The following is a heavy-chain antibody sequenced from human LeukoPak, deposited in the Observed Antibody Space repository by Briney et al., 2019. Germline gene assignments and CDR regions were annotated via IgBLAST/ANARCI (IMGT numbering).Heavy chain of an antibody. CDR2: ISGSGGNR. D-gene: IGHD2-2*01. J-gene: IGHJ6*03. CDR1: GFTFSSYA. Sequence: GGSLRLSCVASGFTFSSYAMSWVRQAPGKGLEWVSAISGSGGNRYYADSVKGRFTISRANSKNTVYLQMNSLRAEDTAVYYCARGDVDCSSTSCSNYMDVWGKGTTVTVSS. CDR3: ARGDVDCSSTSCSNYMDV. V-gene: IGHV3-23*01.